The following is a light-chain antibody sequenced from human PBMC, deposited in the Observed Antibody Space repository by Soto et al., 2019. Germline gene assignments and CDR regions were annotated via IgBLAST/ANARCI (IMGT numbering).Light chain of an antibody. J-gene: IGKJ1*01. CDR2: DAS. Sequence: DIQMTQSPSTLSASVGDRVTITCRASQSISSWLAWYQQKPGQAPKLLIYDASSLESGVPSRFSGSGSGTEFTLTISSLQPDDFATYYCQQYNSYPWTFCQGTKVQIK. CDR1: QSISSW. CDR3: QQYNSYPWT. V-gene: IGKV1-5*01.